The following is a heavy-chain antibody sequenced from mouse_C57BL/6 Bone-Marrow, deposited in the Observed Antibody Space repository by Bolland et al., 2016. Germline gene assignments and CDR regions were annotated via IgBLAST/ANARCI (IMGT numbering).Heavy chain of an antibody. Sequence: DTVKGRFTISRDNAKNTLYLQMSRLKSEDTAMYYCARQGPGGSAMDYWGQGTLV. D-gene: IGHD1-1*01. CDR3: ARQGPGGSAMDY. J-gene: IGHJ3*01. V-gene: IGHV5-12*01.